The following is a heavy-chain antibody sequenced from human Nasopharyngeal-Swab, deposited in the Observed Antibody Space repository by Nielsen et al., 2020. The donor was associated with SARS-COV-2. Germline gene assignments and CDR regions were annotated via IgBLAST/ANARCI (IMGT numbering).Heavy chain of an antibody. CDR2: IYSGGST. CDR3: AKEKGSGYSGYGGAFDY. V-gene: IGHV3-53*01. D-gene: IGHD5-12*01. Sequence: GESLKISCAASGFTVSSNYMSWVRQAPGMGLEWVSVIYSGGSTYYADSVKGRFTISRDNSKNTLYPQMNSLRAEDTVVYYCAKEKGSGYSGYGGAFDYWGQGTLVTVSS. J-gene: IGHJ4*02. CDR1: GFTVSSNY.